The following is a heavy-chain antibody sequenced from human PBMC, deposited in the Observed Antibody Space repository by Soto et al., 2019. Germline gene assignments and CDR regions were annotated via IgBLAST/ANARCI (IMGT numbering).Heavy chain of an antibody. D-gene: IGHD3-16*01. CDR3: TSDTFGLRDT. CDR2: INPAGTIT. CDR1: GFPFSHYW. Sequence: MQMVESGGGSVQPGGSLGLSCAASGFPFSHYWMHWVRQTPGKGLVWVSRINPAGTITNYADSVEGRFTISRDNAASALFLQMNSLSAEDTAIYYCTSDTFGLRDTWGQGTVVTVSS. J-gene: IGHJ5*02. V-gene: IGHV3-74*01.